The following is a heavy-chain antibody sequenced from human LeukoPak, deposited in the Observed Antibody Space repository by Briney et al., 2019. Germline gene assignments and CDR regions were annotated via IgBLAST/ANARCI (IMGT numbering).Heavy chain of an antibody. CDR3: ARGGFCSGGSCPVDYYYYMDV. V-gene: IGHV3-13*01. Sequence: QTGGSLRLSCAASGFTLRSYDMHWVRQAPGKSLEWVSLIGVAGDTYYSGSVKGRFTIPRENAEKSLYLQMNSLRAGDTAVYYCARGGFCSGGSCPVDYYYYMDVWGKGTTVTVSS. CDR1: GFTLRSYD. J-gene: IGHJ6*03. D-gene: IGHD2-15*01. CDR2: IGVAGDT.